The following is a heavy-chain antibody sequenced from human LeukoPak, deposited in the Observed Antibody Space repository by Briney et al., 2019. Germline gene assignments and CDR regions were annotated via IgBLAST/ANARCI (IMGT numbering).Heavy chain of an antibody. CDR3: ARYFGSGSSNY. V-gene: IGHV3-11*01. Sequence: GGSLRLSCAASGFTVSSNYMSWVRQAPGKGLEWVSFISTSGSTIYYADSVRGRFTISRDNAKNSLYLQMNSLKAEDTALYYCARYFGSGSSNYWGQGTLVTVSS. CDR1: GFTVSSNY. J-gene: IGHJ4*02. CDR2: ISTSGSTI. D-gene: IGHD3-10*01.